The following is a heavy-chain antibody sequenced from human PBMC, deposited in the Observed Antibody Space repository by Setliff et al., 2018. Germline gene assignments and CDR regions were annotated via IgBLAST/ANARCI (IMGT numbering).Heavy chain of an antibody. J-gene: IGHJ4*02. CDR3: AKDRVNDGVWDFDS. D-gene: IGHD4-17*01. CDR1: GFTFRDYS. V-gene: IGHV3-53*01. CDR2: IDQASHP. Sequence: GESLKISCATSGFTFRDYSLTWVRQAPGKGLEWVSGIDQASHPYYPDSMKGRFAISRDNSRNTISLQINDLRAEDTATYYCAKDRVNDGVWDFDSWGQGLLVTVSS.